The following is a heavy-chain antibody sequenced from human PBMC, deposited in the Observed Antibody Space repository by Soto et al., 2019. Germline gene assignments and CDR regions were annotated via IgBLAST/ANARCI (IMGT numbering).Heavy chain of an antibody. D-gene: IGHD1-26*01. CDR1: GCSISSSSYY. J-gene: IGHJ4*02. Sequence: QLQLQESGPGLVKPSETLSLTCTVSGCSISSSSYYWDWIRQPPGKGLEWIGSIYYSGSTYYNPSLKSRVTISVDTTKHQFSLKLSSVTAADTAVYYCARRGLVGATTFDYWGQGTLVTVSS. CDR2: IYYSGST. V-gene: IGHV4-39*01. CDR3: ARRGLVGATTFDY.